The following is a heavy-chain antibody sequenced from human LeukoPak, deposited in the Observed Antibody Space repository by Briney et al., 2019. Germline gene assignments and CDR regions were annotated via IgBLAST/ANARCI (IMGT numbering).Heavy chain of an antibody. D-gene: IGHD2-2*02. CDR1: GFTFDDYA. V-gene: IGHV3-9*03. Sequence: PGRSLRLSCAASGFTFDDYAMHWVRQAPGKGLEWVSGISWNSGSIGYADSVKGRFTISRDNAKNSIYLQTNSLRAEDMALYYCARVAPAAIQDYYLDYWGQGTLVTVSS. CDR3: ARVAPAAIQDYYLDY. J-gene: IGHJ4*02. CDR2: ISWNSGSI.